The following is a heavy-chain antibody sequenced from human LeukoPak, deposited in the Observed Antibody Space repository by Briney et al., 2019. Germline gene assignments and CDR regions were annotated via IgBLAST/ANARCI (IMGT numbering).Heavy chain of an antibody. V-gene: IGHV1-69*05. J-gene: IGHJ4*02. D-gene: IGHD5-12*01. CDR3: ARSGYDGGGFDY. CDR2: IIPIFGTA. CDR1: GGTFSSYA. Sequence: SVKVSCKASGGTFSSYAISWVRQAPGQGLEWMGGIIPIFGTANYTQKFQGRVTITTDESTSTAYMELSSLRSEDTAVYYCARSGYDGGGFDYWGPGTLVTVSS.